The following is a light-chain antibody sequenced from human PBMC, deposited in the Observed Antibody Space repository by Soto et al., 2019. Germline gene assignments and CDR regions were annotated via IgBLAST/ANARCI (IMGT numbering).Light chain of an antibody. V-gene: IGLV2-14*03. CDR1: SSDVGGYNY. CDR3: SSYTSSKTIV. Sequence: QSALTQPASVSGSPGQSITISCTGTSSDVGGYNYVSWYQQHPGKAPNLVIYDVSNRPSGVSNRFSGSKSGNTASLTISGLQAEDEADYNCSSYTSSKTIVLGGGTKLTVL. CDR2: DVS. J-gene: IGLJ2*01.